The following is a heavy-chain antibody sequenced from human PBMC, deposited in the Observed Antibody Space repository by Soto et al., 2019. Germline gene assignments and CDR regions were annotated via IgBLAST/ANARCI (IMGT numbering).Heavy chain of an antibody. CDR3: ARCRWGYGDYFGWFDP. V-gene: IGHV1-8*01. CDR2: LNPNRGNT. J-gene: IGHJ5*02. D-gene: IGHD4-17*01. CDR1: GYTFTSYD. Sequence: QVQLVQSGAEVKKPGASVKVSCKASGYTFTSYDINWVRQATGQGLEWMGWLNPNRGNTGYAQKFQGRVTMTRNTSIITAYMELSSLRSEDTAVYYCARCRWGYGDYFGWFDPWGQGTLVTVSS.